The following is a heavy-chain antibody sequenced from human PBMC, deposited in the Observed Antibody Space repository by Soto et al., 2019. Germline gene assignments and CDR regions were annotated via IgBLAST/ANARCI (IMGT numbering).Heavy chain of an antibody. Sequence: QVQLVQSGAEVRKPGSSVKVSCKASGGTFGSYVFNWVRQAPGQGLEWMGGIIPIFGTPNYAQKFQGRVTITADASTNTAYMELSSLRSEDTAVFYCARDLGSGYDPGDYWGQGALVTVSS. D-gene: IGHD5-12*01. CDR3: ARDLGSGYDPGDY. J-gene: IGHJ4*02. CDR2: IIPIFGTP. V-gene: IGHV1-69*12. CDR1: GGTFGSYV.